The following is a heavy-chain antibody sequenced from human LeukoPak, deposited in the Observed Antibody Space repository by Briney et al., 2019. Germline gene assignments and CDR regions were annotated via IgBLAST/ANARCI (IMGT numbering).Heavy chain of an antibody. CDR2: IYYSGST. D-gene: IGHD1-26*01. CDR3: ARDGRGSLRFDY. CDR1: GGSMSNYY. J-gene: IGHJ4*02. Sequence: SETLSLTCTVSGGSMSNYYWSWIRQPPGKGLEWVGYIYYSGSTNYNPSLKSRVTISVDTSKNQFSLKLSSVTAADTAVYYCARDGRGSLRFDYWGQGTLVTVSS. V-gene: IGHV4-59*01.